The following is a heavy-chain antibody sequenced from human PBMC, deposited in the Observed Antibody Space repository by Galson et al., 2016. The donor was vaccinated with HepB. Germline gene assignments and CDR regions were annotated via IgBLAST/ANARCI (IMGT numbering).Heavy chain of an antibody. CDR1: GFPLMNHW. V-gene: IGHV1-46*04. Sequence: SVKVSCKASGFPLMNHWMHWVRQAPGQGLEWGAVINPSGRTAVYTHTLQGRIRVTRDTSTSTVYMEVSSLRPADPAVYYCARDNSHEDTYWWFDSWGQGTLVTVSS. D-gene: IGHD2-15*01. J-gene: IGHJ5*01. CDR3: ARDNSHEDTYWWFDS. CDR2: INPSGRTA.